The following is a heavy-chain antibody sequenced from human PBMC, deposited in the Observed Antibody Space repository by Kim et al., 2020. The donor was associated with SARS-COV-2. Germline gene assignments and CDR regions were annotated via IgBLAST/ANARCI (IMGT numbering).Heavy chain of an antibody. CDR3: AKDLGLTGLDAFDI. CDR2: IWYDGTNK. J-gene: IGHJ3*02. Sequence: GGSLRLSCAASGSTFSSYAMHWVRQAPGKGLEWVAVIWYDGTNKYYADSVKGRFTISRDNSKNTLYLQMNSLRAEDTAVYYCAKDLGLTGLDAFDIWGQGTMFTVSS. CDR1: GSTFSSYA. D-gene: IGHD3-9*01. V-gene: IGHV3-33*06.